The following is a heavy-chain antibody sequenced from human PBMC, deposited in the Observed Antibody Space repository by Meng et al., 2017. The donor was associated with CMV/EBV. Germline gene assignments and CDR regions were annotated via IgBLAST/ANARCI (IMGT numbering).Heavy chain of an antibody. CDR2: IYWDDDK. D-gene: IGHD6-13*01. J-gene: IGHJ4*02. CDR3: ARIAAAGRFDY. V-gene: IGHV2-5*02. CDR1: GFSLSTSGGG. Sequence: PFTESGPTLVKPPQNPTLTCTFSGFSLSTSGGGVGWIRQPPGKALEWLALIYWDDDKRYSPSLKSRLTITKDTSKTQVVLTMTNMDPVDTATYDCARIAAAGRFDYWGQGTLVTVSS.